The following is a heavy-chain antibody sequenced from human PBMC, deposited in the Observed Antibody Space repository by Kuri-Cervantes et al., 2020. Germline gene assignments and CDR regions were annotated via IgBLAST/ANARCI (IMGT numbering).Heavy chain of an antibody. CDR3: ARGFENPIDY. J-gene: IGHJ4*02. CDR1: GFTFSSYG. V-gene: IGHV3-30*03. CDR2: ISYDGSKK. D-gene: IGHD3-10*01. Sequence: GESLKISCAASGFTFSSYGMHWVRQAPGKGLEWVAVISYDGSKKYYADSVKGRFTISRDNSKNTLYLQMNSLRAEDTAVYYCARGFENPIDYWGQGTRVTVSS.